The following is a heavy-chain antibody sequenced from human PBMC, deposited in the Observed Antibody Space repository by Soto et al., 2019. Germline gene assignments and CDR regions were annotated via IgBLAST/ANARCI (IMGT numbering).Heavy chain of an antibody. Sequence: GASVKVSCKASGYTFTSYAMHWVRQAPGQWLEWMGWINAGNGNTKYSQKFQGRVTITRDTSASTAYMELSSLRSEDTAVYDCARSAGSYYYWFGPWGQGTLVTVSS. D-gene: IGHD3-10*01. CDR2: INAGNGNT. CDR1: GYTFTSYA. CDR3: ARSAGSYYYWFGP. V-gene: IGHV1-3*01. J-gene: IGHJ5*02.